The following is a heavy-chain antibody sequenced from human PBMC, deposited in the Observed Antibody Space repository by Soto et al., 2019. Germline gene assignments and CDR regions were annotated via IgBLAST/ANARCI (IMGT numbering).Heavy chain of an antibody. CDR3: TEDILPGGADV. CDR1: AFSSHHHA. D-gene: IGHD3-16*01. J-gene: IGHJ6*02. CDR2: IHWNNGAT. Sequence: GGSLRLSCVASAFSSHHHAIHWVRQGPGKGLEWVSGIHWNNGATGYADSVKGRFTIFKDNVKNSVYLQMNSLRTDDTAFYYCTEDILPGGADVWGQRTTGT. V-gene: IGHV3-9*02.